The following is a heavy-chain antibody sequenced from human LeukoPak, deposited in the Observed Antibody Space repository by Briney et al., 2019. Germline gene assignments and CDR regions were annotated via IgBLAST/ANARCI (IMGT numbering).Heavy chain of an antibody. J-gene: IGHJ4*02. Sequence: GGSLRLSCAASRFTFSNYWMSWVRQAPGKGLEWVANINQDGSEKYYVDSVRGRFSISRDNAKNSLYLQMNSLRAEDTAVYYCARSYEYFASGSGDFWGQGTLVTVSS. V-gene: IGHV3-7*05. CDR1: RFTFSNYW. CDR2: INQDGSEK. D-gene: IGHD3-10*01. CDR3: ARSYEYFASGSGDF.